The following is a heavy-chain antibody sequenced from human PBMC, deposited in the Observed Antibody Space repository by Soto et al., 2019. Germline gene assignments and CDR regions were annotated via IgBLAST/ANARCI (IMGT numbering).Heavy chain of an antibody. CDR1: GGSISSYY. V-gene: IGHV4-59*01. Sequence: PSETLSLTCTVSGGSISSYYWSGIRQPPGKGLEWIGYIYYSGSTNYSPSLKSRVTISVDTSKNQFSLKLSSVTAADTAVYYCARIHCGGDCYTDYWGQGTLVTVSS. D-gene: IGHD2-21*02. J-gene: IGHJ4*02. CDR2: IYYSGST. CDR3: ARIHCGGDCYTDY.